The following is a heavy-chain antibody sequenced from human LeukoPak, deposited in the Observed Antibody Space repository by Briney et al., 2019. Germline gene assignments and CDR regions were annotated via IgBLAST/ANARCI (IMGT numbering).Heavy chain of an antibody. Sequence: GASVKVSCKASGYTFTSYGISWVRQAPGQGLEWMGWISAYNGNTNYAQKLQGRVTMTTDTSTSTAYMELRSLRSDDTAVYYCARDWRDSGYDLEDNWFDPWGQGTLVTVSS. CDR2: ISAYNGNT. CDR3: ARDWRDSGYDLEDNWFDP. D-gene: IGHD5-12*01. J-gene: IGHJ5*02. CDR1: GYTFTSYG. V-gene: IGHV1-18*01.